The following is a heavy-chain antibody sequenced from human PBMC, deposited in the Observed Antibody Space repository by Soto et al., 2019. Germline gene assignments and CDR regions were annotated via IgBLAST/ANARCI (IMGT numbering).Heavy chain of an antibody. J-gene: IGHJ4*02. Sequence: GGSLRLSCGASGFTFSSYWMHWVRQVPGKGLVWVSRINSDGSSTSYADSAKGRFTISRDNAKNTLYLQMNSLRAEDTAVYYCVRATEEYQLSWAFDYWGQGTLVTVSS. CDR3: VRATEEYQLSWAFDY. CDR2: INSDGSST. V-gene: IGHV3-74*01. D-gene: IGHD2-2*01. CDR1: GFTFSSYW.